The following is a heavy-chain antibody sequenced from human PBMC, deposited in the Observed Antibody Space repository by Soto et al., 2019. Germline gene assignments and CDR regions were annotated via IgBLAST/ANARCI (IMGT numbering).Heavy chain of an antibody. Sequence: ASVKVSCKASGYTFTSSGISWVRQAPGQELEWKGWISAYNGNTNYEQKLQGRVTMTSDTSTRTAYMELRSLRSDDTAVYSCARVDGTIFLNAFDIWGQWTMVTVSS. V-gene: IGHV1-18*01. CDR1: GYTFTSSG. D-gene: IGHD3-3*01. J-gene: IGHJ3*02. CDR2: ISAYNGNT. CDR3: ARVDGTIFLNAFDI.